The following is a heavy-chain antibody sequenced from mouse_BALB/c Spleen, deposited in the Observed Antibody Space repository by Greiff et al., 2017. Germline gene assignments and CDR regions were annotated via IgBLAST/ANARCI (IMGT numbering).Heavy chain of an antibody. D-gene: IGHD1-2*01. CDR3: AREENITTATGYAMDY. CDR1: GFSLTSYG. Sequence: VKLVESGPGLVAPSQSLSITCTVSGFSLTSYGVHWVRQPPGKGLEWLGVIWAGGSTNYNSALMSRLSISKDNSKSQVFLKMNSLQTDDTAMYYCAREENITTATGYAMDYWGQGTSVTVSS. J-gene: IGHJ4*01. V-gene: IGHV2-9*02. CDR2: IWAGGST.